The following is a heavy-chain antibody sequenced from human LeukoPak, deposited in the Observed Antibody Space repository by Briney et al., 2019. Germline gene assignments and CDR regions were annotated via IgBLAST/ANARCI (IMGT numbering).Heavy chain of an antibody. V-gene: IGHV3-7*01. Sequence: GGSLRLSCAASGFTFSNYWMNWVRQAPGKGLEWVANIKQDGSEKYYVDSMKGRFTISRDNSKNTLYLQMNSLRAEDTAVYYCAKIPGGNRVNEDYWGQGTLVTVSS. D-gene: IGHD3-16*01. CDR2: IKQDGSEK. J-gene: IGHJ4*02. CDR3: AKIPGGNRVNEDY. CDR1: GFTFSNYW.